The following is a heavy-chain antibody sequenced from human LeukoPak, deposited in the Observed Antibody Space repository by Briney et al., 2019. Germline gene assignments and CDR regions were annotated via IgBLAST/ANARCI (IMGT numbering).Heavy chain of an antibody. CDR1: GFTLRSFG. Sequence: GGSLRLSCAVSGFTLRSFGMHWVRQAPGKGLEWVAFLHKDGSRDYYADSVKGRFTISRDTSKNTVYLQMNSLRVDDTAVYYCTRDPSGRSYGFVGYWGQGTLVTVSS. V-gene: IGHV3-30*02. CDR3: TRDPSGRSYGFVGY. D-gene: IGHD5-18*01. J-gene: IGHJ4*02. CDR2: LHKDGSRD.